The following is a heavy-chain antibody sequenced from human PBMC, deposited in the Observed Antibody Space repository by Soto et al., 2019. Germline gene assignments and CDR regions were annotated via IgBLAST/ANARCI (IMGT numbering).Heavy chain of an antibody. CDR2: MNPNSGNT. V-gene: IGHV1-8*01. J-gene: IGHJ6*01. CDR3: ASTPAAFSAYYYGMDV. Sequence: ASVKVSCKASGYTFTSYDINWVRQATGQGLEWMGWMNPNSGNTAYAQKFQGRVTMTRDTSTSTVYMELSSLRSEDTAVYYCASTPAAFSAYYYGMDVWGQGTTVTVSS. CDR1: GYTFTSYD. D-gene: IGHD2-2*01.